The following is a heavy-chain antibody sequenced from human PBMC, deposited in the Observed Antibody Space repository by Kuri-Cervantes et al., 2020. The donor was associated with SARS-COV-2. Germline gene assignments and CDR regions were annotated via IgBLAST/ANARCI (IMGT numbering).Heavy chain of an antibody. Sequence: ASVKVSCKASGYTFTSYGISWVRQAPGQGLEWMGWISAYNGNTNCAQKLQGRVTMTTDTSTSTAYMELRSLRSDNTAVYYCARDWAVAGQTYYYYGMDVWGQGTTVTVSS. CDR2: ISAYNGNT. J-gene: IGHJ6*02. CDR1: GYTFTSYG. D-gene: IGHD6-19*01. V-gene: IGHV1-18*04. CDR3: ARDWAVAGQTYYYYGMDV.